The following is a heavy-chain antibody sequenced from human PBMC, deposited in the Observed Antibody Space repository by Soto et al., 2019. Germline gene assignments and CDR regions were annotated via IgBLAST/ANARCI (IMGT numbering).Heavy chain of an antibody. CDR2: ISSYSNTI. V-gene: IGHV3-48*02. CDR1: GFTFSSYS. D-gene: IGHD3-22*01. Sequence: PGGSLRLSCAASGFTFSSYSMNWVRQAPGKGLEWVSYISSYSNTIYYADSVKGRFTISRDNAKNSLYLQMNSLRDEDTAVYYCARDSTTYYYDTSGYYIDAFDIWGQGTMVTVSS. J-gene: IGHJ3*02. CDR3: ARDSTTYYYDTSGYYIDAFDI.